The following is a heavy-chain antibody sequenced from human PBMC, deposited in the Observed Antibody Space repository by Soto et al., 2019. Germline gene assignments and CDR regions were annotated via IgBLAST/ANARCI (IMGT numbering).Heavy chain of an antibody. D-gene: IGHD3-9*01. CDR1: GYTFTSYY. Sequence: ASVKVSCRASGYTFTSYYMHWVRQAPGQGLEWMGIINPSGGSTSHAQKFQGRVTMTRDTSTSTVYMELGSLRSEDTAVYYCARDRDSNFDWLPRPFDYWGQGTLVTVSS. CDR2: INPSGGST. J-gene: IGHJ4*02. V-gene: IGHV1-46*03. CDR3: ARDRDSNFDWLPRPFDY.